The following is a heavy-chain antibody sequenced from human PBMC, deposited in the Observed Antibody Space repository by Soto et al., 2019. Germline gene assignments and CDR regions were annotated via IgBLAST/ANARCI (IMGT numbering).Heavy chain of an antibody. CDR3: GRVDLEGRYVDRFDC. Sequence: QVQLVQSGAEVKKPGASVKVSCKASGYTFTSYRISWVRQAPGQGLEWMGWISAYNGNTNYAQKLQGRVTMTTDTHTSTGRMVVTRVRSDDTAVYYCGRVDLEGRYVDRFDCWGHGTLCTVSA. V-gene: IGHV1-18*01. CDR2: ISAYNGNT. J-gene: IGHJ4*01. CDR1: GYTFTSYR. D-gene: IGHD3-9*01.